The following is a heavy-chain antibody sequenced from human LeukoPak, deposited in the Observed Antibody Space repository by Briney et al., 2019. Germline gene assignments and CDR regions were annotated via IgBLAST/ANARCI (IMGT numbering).Heavy chain of an antibody. D-gene: IGHD3-3*01. V-gene: IGHV3-30*01. Sequence: GGSLRLSCAASGFTLSSYAIHWVRQAPRKGLEGVAVISYDGSNKYYADSVKGRFTISRDNSKNTLYLQMNSLRAEDTAVYYCARDAVHYDFWSGYFDYWGQGTLVTVSS. CDR2: ISYDGSNK. CDR1: GFTLSSYA. CDR3: ARDAVHYDFWSGYFDY. J-gene: IGHJ4*02.